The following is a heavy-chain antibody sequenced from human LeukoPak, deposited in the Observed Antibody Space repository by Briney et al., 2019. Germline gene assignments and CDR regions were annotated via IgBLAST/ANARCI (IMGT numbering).Heavy chain of an antibody. V-gene: IGHV1-2*02. J-gene: IGHJ4*02. Sequence: ASVKVSYKASGYTFTGYYMHWVRQAPGQGLEWMGWINPNSGGTNYAQKFQGRVTMTRDTSISTAYMELSRLRSDDTAVYYCARSDTAMADFDYWGQGTLVTVSS. D-gene: IGHD5-18*01. CDR3: ARSDTAMADFDY. CDR2: INPNSGGT. CDR1: GYTFTGYY.